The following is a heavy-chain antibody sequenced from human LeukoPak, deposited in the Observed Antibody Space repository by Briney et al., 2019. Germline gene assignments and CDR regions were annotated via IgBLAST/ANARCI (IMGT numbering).Heavy chain of an antibody. CDR3: ARARGGYNFALLGPGPSDY. Sequence: GASVNVSCKASGYTFTSYYMHWVRQAPGQGLEWMGIINPSDGSTSYAQKFQGRVTMTRDTSTSTVYMELSSLRSEDTAVYYCARARGGYNFALLGPGPSDYWGQGTLVTVSS. CDR2: INPSDGST. J-gene: IGHJ4*02. D-gene: IGHD5-24*01. V-gene: IGHV1-46*01. CDR1: GYTFTSYY.